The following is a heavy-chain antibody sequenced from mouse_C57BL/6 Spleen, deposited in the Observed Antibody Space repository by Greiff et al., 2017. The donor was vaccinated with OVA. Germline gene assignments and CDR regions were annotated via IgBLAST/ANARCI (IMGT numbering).Heavy chain of an antibody. Sequence: VMLVESGPGLVAPSQSLSITCTVSGFSLTSYAISWVRQPPGKGLEWLGVIWTGGGTNYNSALKSRLSISKDNSKSQVFLKMNSLQTDDTARYYCARMGDYDVYYYAMDYWGQGTSVTVSS. D-gene: IGHD2-4*01. CDR3: ARMGDYDVYYYAMDY. CDR1: GFSLTSYA. V-gene: IGHV2-9-1*01. CDR2: IWTGGGT. J-gene: IGHJ4*01.